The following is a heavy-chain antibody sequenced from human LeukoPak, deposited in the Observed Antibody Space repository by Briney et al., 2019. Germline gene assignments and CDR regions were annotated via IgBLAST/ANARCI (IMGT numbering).Heavy chain of an antibody. J-gene: IGHJ5*02. D-gene: IGHD6-19*01. CDR1: GGSFSGYY. Sequence: PSETLSLTCAVYGGSFSGYYWSWIRQPPGKGLEWIGEINHSGSTNYNPSLKSRVTISVDTSKNQFSLKLSSVTAADTAVYYRARSHGSGWSPWGQGTLVTVSS. CDR3: ARSHGSGWSP. CDR2: INHSGST. V-gene: IGHV4-34*01.